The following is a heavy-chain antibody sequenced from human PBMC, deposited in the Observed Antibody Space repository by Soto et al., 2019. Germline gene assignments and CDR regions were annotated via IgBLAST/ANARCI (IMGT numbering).Heavy chain of an antibody. D-gene: IGHD3-3*01. CDR3: ARVADPPPALFRFLELYHQDYQDF. CDR1: GYTFTSYG. J-gene: IGHJ6*03. Sequence: ASVKVSCKASGYTFTSYGISWVRQAPGQGLEWMGWISAYNGNTNYAQKLQGRVTMTTDTSTSTAYMELRSLRSDDTAVYYCARVADPPPALFRFLELYHQDYQDFSGKGTSDIVS. CDR2: ISAYNGNT. V-gene: IGHV1-18*01.